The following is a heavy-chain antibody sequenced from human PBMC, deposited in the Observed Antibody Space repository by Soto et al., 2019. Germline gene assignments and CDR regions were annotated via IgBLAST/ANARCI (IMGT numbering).Heavy chain of an antibody. J-gene: IGHJ6*03. CDR1: GYTFTGYY. Sequence: ASVKVSCKASGYTFTGYYMHWVRQAPGEGLEWMGWINPNSGGTNYAQKFQGRVTMTRDTSISTAYMELSRLRSEDTAVYYCARGQSYDFWSGPTPDYYYMDVWGKGTTVTVSS. V-gene: IGHV1-2*02. CDR2: INPNSGGT. CDR3: ARGQSYDFWSGPTPDYYYMDV. D-gene: IGHD3-3*01.